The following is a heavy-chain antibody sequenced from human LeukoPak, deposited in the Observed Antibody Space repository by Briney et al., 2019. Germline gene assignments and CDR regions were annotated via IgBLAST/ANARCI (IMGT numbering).Heavy chain of an antibody. Sequence: PSETLSLTCTVSGGSISSYYWSWIRQPPGKGLEWIGYIYYSGSTNYNPSLKSRVTISVDTSKNQFSLKLSSVTAADTAVYYCAGTRDWYYYYMDVWGKGTTVTISS. V-gene: IGHV4-59*01. CDR1: GGSISSYY. J-gene: IGHJ6*03. D-gene: IGHD3/OR15-3a*01. CDR2: IYYSGST. CDR3: AGTRDWYYYYMDV.